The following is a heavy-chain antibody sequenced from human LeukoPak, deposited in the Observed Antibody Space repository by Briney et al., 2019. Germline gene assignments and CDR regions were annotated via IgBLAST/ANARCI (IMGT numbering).Heavy chain of an antibody. CDR2: IYYSGST. D-gene: IGHD3-3*01. CDR1: GGSISSGGYY. Sequence: SETLSLTCTVSGGSISSGGYYWSWIRQHPGKGLEWIGYIYYSGSTYYNPSLKSRVTISVDTSKNQLSLKLSSVTAADTAVYYCARDPGGLEWAFDIWGQGTMVTVSS. J-gene: IGHJ3*02. CDR3: ARDPGGLEWAFDI. V-gene: IGHV4-31*03.